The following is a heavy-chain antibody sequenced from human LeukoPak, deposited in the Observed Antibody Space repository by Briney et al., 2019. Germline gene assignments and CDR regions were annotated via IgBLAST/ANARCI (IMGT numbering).Heavy chain of an antibody. CDR3: ARGVYCTNGVCYTVNWFDP. Sequence: SQTLSLTCAISGDSVSSNSAAWNWIRQSASRGLEWLGRTYYRSKWYNDYAVSVKSRITINPDTSKNQFSLQLNSVTPEDTAVYYCARGVYCTNGVCYTVNWFDPWGQGTLVTVSS. V-gene: IGHV6-1*01. D-gene: IGHD2-8*01. CDR2: TYYRSKWYN. CDR1: GDSVSSNSAA. J-gene: IGHJ5*02.